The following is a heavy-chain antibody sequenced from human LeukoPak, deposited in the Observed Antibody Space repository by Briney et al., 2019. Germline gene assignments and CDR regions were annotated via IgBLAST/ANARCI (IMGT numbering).Heavy chain of an antibody. Sequence: GGSLRLSCAASGFTFSSYWMHWVRQAPGKGLVWVSRINSDGSSTSYADSVKGRFTISRDNAKNTLYLQMNSLRAEDTAVYYCAKDTLSGYYFDYWGQGTLVTVSS. CDR2: INSDGSST. D-gene: IGHD5-12*01. J-gene: IGHJ4*02. CDR1: GFTFSSYW. CDR3: AKDTLSGYYFDY. V-gene: IGHV3-74*01.